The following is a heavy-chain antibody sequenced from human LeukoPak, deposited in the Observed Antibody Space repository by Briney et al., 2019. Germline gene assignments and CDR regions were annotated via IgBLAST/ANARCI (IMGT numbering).Heavy chain of an antibody. V-gene: IGHV3-11*01. J-gene: IGHJ5*02. CDR2: IGTSGNAT. CDR1: GFTFIDYY. CDR3: VRETVLLMVYEAFDP. D-gene: IGHD2-8*01. Sequence: GGSLRLSCAASGFTFIDYYMSWIRQAPGKGLEWVAYIGTSGNATYYPDSVRGRFTISRDNAKSSLYLQLNSLRVEDTAVYYCVRETVLLMVYEAFDPWGQGTLVTVSS.